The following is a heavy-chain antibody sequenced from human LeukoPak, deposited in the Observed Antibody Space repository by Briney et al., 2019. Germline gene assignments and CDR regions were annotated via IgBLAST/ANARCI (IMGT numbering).Heavy chain of an antibody. CDR1: GFTFSNYW. V-gene: IGHV3-7*04. CDR2: IKQDGGEN. J-gene: IGHJ4*02. CDR3: ARDETIVGAPNYRSDY. D-gene: IGHD1-26*01. Sequence: GGCLRLSCTASGFTFSNYWMSWIRQAPGKGLEWVANIKQDGGENYYVDSVRGRFTISRDNAKNSLYLQMNSLRAEDTAVYYCARDETIVGAPNYRSDYWGQGTLVTVSS.